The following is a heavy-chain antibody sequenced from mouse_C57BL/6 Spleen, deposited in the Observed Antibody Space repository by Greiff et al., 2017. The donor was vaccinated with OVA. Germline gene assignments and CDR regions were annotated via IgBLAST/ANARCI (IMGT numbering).Heavy chain of an antibody. D-gene: IGHD2-4*01. CDR2: INPNNGGT. Sequence: EVQLQQSGPELVKPGASVKMSCKASGYTFTDYNMHWVKQSHGKSLEWIGYINPNNGGTSYNQKFKGKATLTVNKSSSTAYMELRSLTSEDSAVYYGASYDYPYYYAMDDWGQGTSVTVSS. CDR3: ASYDYPYYYAMDD. J-gene: IGHJ4*01. CDR1: GYTFTDYN. V-gene: IGHV1-22*01.